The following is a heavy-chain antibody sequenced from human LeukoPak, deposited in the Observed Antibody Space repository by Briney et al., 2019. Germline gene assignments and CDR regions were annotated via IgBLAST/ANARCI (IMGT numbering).Heavy chain of an antibody. CDR2: FDPEDGET. V-gene: IGHV1-24*01. CDR1: GGVFTTYA. J-gene: IGHJ4*02. Sequence: ASVKVSCKASGGVFTTYAISWVRQAPGKGLEWMGGFDPEDGETIYAQKFQGRVTMTEDTSTDTAYMELSSLRSEDTAVYYCATDAAVAGDYWGQGTLVTVSS. CDR3: ATDAAVAGDY. D-gene: IGHD6-19*01.